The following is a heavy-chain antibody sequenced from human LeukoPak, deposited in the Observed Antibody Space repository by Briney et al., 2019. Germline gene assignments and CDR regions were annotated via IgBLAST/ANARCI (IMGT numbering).Heavy chain of an antibody. V-gene: IGHV4-4*07. CDR2: ISTSGST. D-gene: IGHD3-22*01. CDR1: GGSFSIYY. CDR3: ARVNSSGSFLDY. J-gene: IGHJ4*02. Sequence: PSETLSLTCTVSGGSFSIYYWSWIRQSAGKGLEWIGHISTSGSTNYSPSLKSRVTISVDKSKNQFYLRLTSPTAADTAVYYCARVNSSGSFLDYWGQGTLVTVSS.